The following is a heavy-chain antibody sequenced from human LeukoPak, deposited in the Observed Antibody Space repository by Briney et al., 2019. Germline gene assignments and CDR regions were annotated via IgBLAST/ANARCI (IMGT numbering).Heavy chain of an antibody. J-gene: IGHJ4*02. V-gene: IGHV3-48*01. Sequence: GSLRLSCAASGFTFSSYSMNWVRQAPGKGLEWVSYISSSSSTIYYADSVKGRFTISRDNAKNSLYLQMNSLRAEDTAVYYCASHPGYYYDSSGDYWGQGTLVTVSS. D-gene: IGHD3-22*01. CDR3: ASHPGYYYDSSGDY. CDR2: ISSSSSTI. CDR1: GFTFSSYS.